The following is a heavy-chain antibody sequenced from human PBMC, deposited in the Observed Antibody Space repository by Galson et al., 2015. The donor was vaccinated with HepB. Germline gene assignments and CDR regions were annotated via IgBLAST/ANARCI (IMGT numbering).Heavy chain of an antibody. V-gene: IGHV1-46*01. CDR3: ARDQLISSSGYTTPNAFDI. CDR2: INPSGGST. D-gene: IGHD3-22*01. J-gene: IGHJ3*02. CDR1: GYTFTSYY. Sequence: SVKVSCKASGYTFTSYYMHWVRQAPGQGLEWMGIINPSGGSTSYAQKFQGRVTMTRDTSTSTVYMELSSLRSEDTAVYYCARDQLISSSGYTTPNAFDIWGQGTMVTVSS.